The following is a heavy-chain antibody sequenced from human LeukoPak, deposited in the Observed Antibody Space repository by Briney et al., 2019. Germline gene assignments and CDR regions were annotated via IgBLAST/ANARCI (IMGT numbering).Heavy chain of an antibody. CDR3: ARYVVSGSGRYYFDY. J-gene: IGHJ4*02. D-gene: IGHD3-10*01. CDR1: GGSISSSNYY. Sequence: SETLSLTCAVSGGSISSSNYYWSWIRQPPGRELEWIASINYGGTTYSKPSLKSRVTISVDTSKNHFSLRLSSVTAADTAVYLCARYVVSGSGRYYFDYWGQGSLVTVSS. CDR2: INYGGTT. V-gene: IGHV4-39*02.